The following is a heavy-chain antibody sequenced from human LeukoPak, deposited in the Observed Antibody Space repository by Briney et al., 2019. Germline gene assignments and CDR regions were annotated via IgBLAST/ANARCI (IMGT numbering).Heavy chain of an antibody. J-gene: IGHJ4*02. V-gene: IGHV3-9*03. CDR2: ICWKGGSI. D-gene: IGHD3-10*01. CDR3: AKDWGRSGGFDY. Sequence: WVPEAPQEWLGWVSGICWKGGSIGYAHSVRGRFTISRNNAKNTLYRHMNSRRPEDMALYYCAKDWGRSGGFDYWGQGTLVTVSS.